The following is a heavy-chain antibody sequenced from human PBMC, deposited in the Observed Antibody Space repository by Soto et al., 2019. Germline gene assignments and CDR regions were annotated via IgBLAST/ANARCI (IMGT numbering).Heavy chain of an antibody. D-gene: IGHD3-22*01. CDR3: AKDLHHYYDSSGAIDP. Sequence: GGSLRLSCAASGFTFSSDGMHWVRQAPGKGLEWVAVISYDGSNKYYADSVKGRFTISRDNSKNTLYLQMNSLRAEDTAVYYCAKDLHHYYDSSGAIDPWGQGTLVTVSS. J-gene: IGHJ5*02. V-gene: IGHV3-30*18. CDR2: ISYDGSNK. CDR1: GFTFSSDG.